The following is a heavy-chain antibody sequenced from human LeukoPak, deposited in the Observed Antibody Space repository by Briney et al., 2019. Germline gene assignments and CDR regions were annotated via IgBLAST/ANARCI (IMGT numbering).Heavy chain of an antibody. J-gene: IGHJ4*02. V-gene: IGHV4-4*02. Sequence: PSETLSLTCAVSGGSISSCNWWCWLRQPPGRLQEWIGEVYYSGSTYYTASLKSRFTISVDTSKNQFSLKLSSVTAADTAVNYCARPLEKVWYRLLNWGQGTLVTVSS. CDR2: VYYSGST. CDR1: GGSISSCNW. D-gene: IGHD2-2*01. CDR3: ARPLEKVWYRLLN.